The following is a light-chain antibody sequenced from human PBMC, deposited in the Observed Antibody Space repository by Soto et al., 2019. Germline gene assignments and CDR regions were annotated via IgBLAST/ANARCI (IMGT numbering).Light chain of an antibody. CDR1: QSVSSN. J-gene: IGKJ2*01. V-gene: IGKV3-15*01. Sequence: EIVMTQSPATLSVSPGERATLSCRASQSVSSNLAWYQQKPGQAPTLLIYGASARATGIPARFSGSGSGTEFTVTISSLQSEDFAVYYCQYYNNWPFTFGQGTKLEI. CDR3: QYYNNWPFT. CDR2: GAS.